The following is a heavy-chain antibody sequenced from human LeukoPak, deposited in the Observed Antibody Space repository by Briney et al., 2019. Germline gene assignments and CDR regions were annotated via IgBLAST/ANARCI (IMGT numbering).Heavy chain of an antibody. V-gene: IGHV3-11*04. CDR3: ASLGDRDYGDYRGWFDP. D-gene: IGHD4-17*01. J-gene: IGHJ5*02. CDR1: GFTFSDYY. Sequence: GGSLRLSCAASGFTFSDYYMSWIRQAPGKGLEWVSYISSSGSTIYYADSVKGRFTISRDNAKNSLYLQMNSLRAEDTAVYYCASLGDRDYGDYRGWFDPWGQGTLVTVSS. CDR2: ISSSGSTI.